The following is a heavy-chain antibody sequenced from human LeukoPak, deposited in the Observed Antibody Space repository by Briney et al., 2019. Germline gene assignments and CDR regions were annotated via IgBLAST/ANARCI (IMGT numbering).Heavy chain of an antibody. CDR1: GFTVSSNY. CDR3: AKDITIFGVVIRQVDY. CDR2: VYGGDTT. J-gene: IGHJ4*02. D-gene: IGHD3-3*01. Sequence: PGGSLRLSCAASGFTVSSNYMTWVRQAPGKGLEWVSVVYGGDTTYYADSVKGRFTISRDNSKNTLYLQMNSLRAEDTAVYYCAKDITIFGVVIRQVDYWGQGTLVTVSS. V-gene: IGHV3-66*01.